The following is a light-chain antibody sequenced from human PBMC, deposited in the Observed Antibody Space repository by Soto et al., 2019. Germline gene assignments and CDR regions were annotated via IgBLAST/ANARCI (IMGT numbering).Light chain of an antibody. Sequence: DIQMPQSPSSLSASVGDRLTVTCGASQSISNYLCWYQQKTGKAPKLLIYAESSLQSGVPSRFSGSGSGTDLNLTITSLQPEDFATYYCHKSYTTPRTFGQGTKVDIK. CDR2: AES. V-gene: IGKV1-39*01. CDR3: HKSYTTPRT. CDR1: QSISNY. J-gene: IGKJ1*01.